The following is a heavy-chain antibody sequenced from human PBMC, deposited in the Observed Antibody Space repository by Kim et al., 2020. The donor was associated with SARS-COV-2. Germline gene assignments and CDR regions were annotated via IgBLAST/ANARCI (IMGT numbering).Heavy chain of an antibody. CDR3: ASVVVVPAAIVD. V-gene: IGHV4-39*01. Sequence: SETLSLTCTVSGGSISSSSYYWGWIRQPPGKGLEWIGSIYYSGSTYYNPSLKSRVTISVDTSKNQFSLKLSSVTAADTAVYYCASVVVVPAAIVDWGQGTLVTVSS. CDR1: GGSISSSSYY. J-gene: IGHJ4*02. CDR2: IYYSGST. D-gene: IGHD2-2*02.